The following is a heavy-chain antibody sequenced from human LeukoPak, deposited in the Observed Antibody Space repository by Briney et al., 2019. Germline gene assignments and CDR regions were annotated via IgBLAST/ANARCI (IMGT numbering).Heavy chain of an antibody. J-gene: IGHJ4*02. CDR3: AKDKRTTVTWGPDY. CDR1: GGTFSSYA. CDR2: ISGSGGST. V-gene: IGHV3-23*01. Sequence: SCNASGGTFSSYAMSWVRQAPGKGLEWVSAISGSGGSTYYADSVKGRFTISRDNSKNTLYLQMNSLRAEDTAVYYCAKDKRTTVTWGPDYWGQGTLVTVSS. D-gene: IGHD4-17*01.